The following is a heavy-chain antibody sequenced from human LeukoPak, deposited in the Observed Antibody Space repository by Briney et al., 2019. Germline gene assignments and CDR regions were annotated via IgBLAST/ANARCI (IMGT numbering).Heavy chain of an antibody. Sequence: RASVKVSCKASGYTFTSYYMHWVRQAPGQGLEWMGIINPSGGSTSYAQKFQGRVTMTRDTSTSTVYMELNSLRAEDTAVYYCAKDQGLTNDAFDIWGQGTMVTVSS. CDR3: AKDQGLTNDAFDI. V-gene: IGHV1-46*01. J-gene: IGHJ3*02. D-gene: IGHD4/OR15-4a*01. CDR1: GYTFTSYY. CDR2: INPSGGST.